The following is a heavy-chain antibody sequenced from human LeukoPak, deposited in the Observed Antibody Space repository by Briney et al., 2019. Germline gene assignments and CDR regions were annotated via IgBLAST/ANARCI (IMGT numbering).Heavy chain of an antibody. J-gene: IGHJ3*02. CDR1: GYSFTSDW. CDR3: ARPPSVGSPYDGFDI. Sequence: GESLKISCKGSGYSFTSDWIAWVRQVPGKGLEWMGIIYPADSDTRYSPSFQGQVTISADKSITTAYLQWSSLKASDTAMYYCARPPSVGSPYDGFDIWGQGTMVSVSS. D-gene: IGHD1-26*01. CDR2: IYPADSDT. V-gene: IGHV5-51*01.